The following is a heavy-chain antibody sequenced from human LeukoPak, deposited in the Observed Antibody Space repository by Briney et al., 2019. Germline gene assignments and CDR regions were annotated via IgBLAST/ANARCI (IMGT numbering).Heavy chain of an antibody. CDR3: ARVYGSGSYYFPFEY. Sequence: SVKVSCKASGGTFSSYAISWLRQAPGQGLEWMGGIIPIFGTASYAQKFQGRVTITADESTSTAYMELSSLRSEDTAVYYCARVYGSGSYYFPFEYWGQGTLVTVSS. CDR2: IIPIFGTA. CDR1: GGTFSSYA. D-gene: IGHD3-10*01. J-gene: IGHJ4*02. V-gene: IGHV1-69*13.